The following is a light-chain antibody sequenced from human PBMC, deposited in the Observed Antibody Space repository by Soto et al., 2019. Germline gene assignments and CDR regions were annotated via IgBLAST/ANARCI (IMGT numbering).Light chain of an antibody. CDR1: QSVSTY. Sequence: EIVLTQSPATLSLSPGDRAPLACRASQSVSTYLAWYQQKPGQAPRVVIYDASNRATGIPPRFSGSGSGTDFTLTISSLETEDFAVYYCQQRSSWPRTFGQGTKVEIK. V-gene: IGKV3-11*01. CDR3: QQRSSWPRT. CDR2: DAS. J-gene: IGKJ1*01.